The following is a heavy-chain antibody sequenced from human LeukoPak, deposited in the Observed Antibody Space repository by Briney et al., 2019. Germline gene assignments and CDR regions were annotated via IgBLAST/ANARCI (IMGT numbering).Heavy chain of an antibody. CDR2: TYYSGST. Sequence: SETLSLTCTVSGGSISSSSYYWGWIRQPPGKGLEWIGSTYYSGSTYYNPSLKSRVTISVDTSKNQFSLKLSSVTAADTAVYYCAADSSGYYEEGTDYWGQGTLVTVSS. V-gene: IGHV4-39*07. CDR3: AADSSGYYEEGTDY. D-gene: IGHD3-22*01. J-gene: IGHJ4*02. CDR1: GGSISSSSYY.